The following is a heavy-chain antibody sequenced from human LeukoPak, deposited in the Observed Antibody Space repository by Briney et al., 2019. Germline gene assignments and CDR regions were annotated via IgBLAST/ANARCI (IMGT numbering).Heavy chain of an antibody. CDR3: AKDGATFTYYNYYMDV. D-gene: IGHD1-26*01. Sequence: GGSLRLSCAASGFTFSSYAMHWVRQAPGKGLEWVAVISYDGSNKYYADSVKGRFTISRDNSKNTLYLQMNSLRTEDTAVFYCAKDGATFTYYNYYMDVWGKGTTVTISS. CDR2: ISYDGSNK. CDR1: GFTFSSYA. J-gene: IGHJ6*03. V-gene: IGHV3-30*04.